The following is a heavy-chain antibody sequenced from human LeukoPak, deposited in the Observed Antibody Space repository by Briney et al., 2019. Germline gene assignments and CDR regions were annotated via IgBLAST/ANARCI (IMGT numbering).Heavy chain of an antibody. CDR2: ISSSDSPR. V-gene: IGHV3-11*01. CDR3: ARDLVVAATPFDY. CDR1: GFTFSDYY. Sequence: GGSLRLSCAASGFTFSDYYMSWIRQAPGKGLEWVSYISSSDSPRFYADSVKGRFTISRDNARKSLFLQMSSLRAEDTAVYYCARDLVVAATPFDYWGQGTLVTVSS. J-gene: IGHJ4*02. D-gene: IGHD2-15*01.